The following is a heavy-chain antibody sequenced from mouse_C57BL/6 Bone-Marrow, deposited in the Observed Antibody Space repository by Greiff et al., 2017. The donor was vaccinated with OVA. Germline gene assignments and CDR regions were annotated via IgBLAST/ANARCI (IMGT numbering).Heavy chain of an antibody. CDR3: AREGNYEEDFDY. D-gene: IGHD2-1*01. CDR1: FYTFPTSS. Sequence: VPLQQSWSELVTPGASVTLSCTSSFYTFPTSSLPCLPPRPFHVLSWIGNINPSHGGTNYNEKFKSNATLTVDKTSSTAYMQLSSLTSEDSAVYYCAREGNYEEDFDYWGQGTTLTVSS. J-gene: IGHJ2*01. V-gene: IGHV1-53*01. CDR2: INPSHGGT.